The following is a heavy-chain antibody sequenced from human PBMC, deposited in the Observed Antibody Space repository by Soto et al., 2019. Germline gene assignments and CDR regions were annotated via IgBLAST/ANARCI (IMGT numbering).Heavy chain of an antibody. CDR2: INSDGSTT. V-gene: IGHV3-74*02. Sequence: EVQLLESGGGLIQPGGSLRLSCAASGFTFSTHWMHWVRQAPGKGLVWVSRINSDGSTTNYVDSVKGRFTISRDNAKNTVYLQMNSLTAEDTAVYYCARVPTGGYDWVWGQGTLVIVSS. D-gene: IGHD5-12*01. J-gene: IGHJ4*02. CDR1: GFTFSTHW. CDR3: ARVPTGGYDWV.